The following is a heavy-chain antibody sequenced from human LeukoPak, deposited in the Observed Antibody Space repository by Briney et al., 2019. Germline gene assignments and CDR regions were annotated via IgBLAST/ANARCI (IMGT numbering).Heavy chain of an antibody. CDR3: ARRGANSGSYSHFDL. V-gene: IGHV4-59*01. CDR2: IYYSGST. D-gene: IGHD1-26*01. Sequence: SETLSLTCTVSGASISSYYWSWIRQPPGKGLEWIGYIYYSGSTNYNPSLKSRVTISVDTSKNQFSLKLSSVTAADTAVYYCARRGANSGSYSHFDLWGRGTLVTVPS. J-gene: IGHJ2*01. CDR1: GASISSYY.